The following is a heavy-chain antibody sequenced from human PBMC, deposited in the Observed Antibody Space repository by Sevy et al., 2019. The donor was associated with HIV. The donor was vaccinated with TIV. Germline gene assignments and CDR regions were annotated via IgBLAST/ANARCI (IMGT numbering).Heavy chain of an antibody. CDR3: VRQAPSGSSPATFDI. J-gene: IGHJ3*02. CDR2: IYPGGSDT. D-gene: IGHD1-26*01. Sequence: GESLKISCKGSGYIFTNYWIGWVRQMPGKGLEWMGIIYPGGSDTTYSPSFQGQVTISADKSISTAYLQWSSLKASDTAMYYCVRQAPSGSSPATFDIWGQGTMVTVSS. V-gene: IGHV5-51*01. CDR1: GYIFTNYW.